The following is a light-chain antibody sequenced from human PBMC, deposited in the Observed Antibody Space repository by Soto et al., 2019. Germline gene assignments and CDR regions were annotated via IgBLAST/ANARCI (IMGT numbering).Light chain of an antibody. V-gene: IGKV3-20*01. Sequence: EIVLTQSPGTLSLSPGERATLSCRASQSVSNTYLAWYQHKPGQAPRLLIYGASRRATGIPDRFTGSGSGTEFTLTINGLEPEDFAVYYCQQYGSSPTTFGPGTKVDI. CDR1: QSVSNTY. J-gene: IGKJ3*01. CDR3: QQYGSSPTT. CDR2: GAS.